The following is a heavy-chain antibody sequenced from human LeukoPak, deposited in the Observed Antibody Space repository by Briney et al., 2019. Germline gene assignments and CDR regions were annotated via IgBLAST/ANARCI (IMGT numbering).Heavy chain of an antibody. CDR2: ISGGGGST. CDR1: GFTVSSNY. V-gene: IGHV3-23*01. CDR3: ARTGYSSGWYGYYFDY. Sequence: PGGSLRLSCAASGFTVSSNYMSWVRQAPGKGLEWVSSISGGGGSTYYADSVKGRFTISRDNSKNTLYLQMNSLRAEDTAVYYCARTGYSSGWYGYYFDYWGQGTLVTVSS. D-gene: IGHD6-19*01. J-gene: IGHJ4*02.